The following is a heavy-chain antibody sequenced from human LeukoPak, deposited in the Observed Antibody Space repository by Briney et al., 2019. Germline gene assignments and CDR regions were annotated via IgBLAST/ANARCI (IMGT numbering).Heavy chain of an antibody. D-gene: IGHD1-14*01. J-gene: IGHJ4*02. CDR1: GFNFSSLV. V-gene: IGHV3-30*02. Sequence: GGSLRLSCAASGFNFSSLVIHWVRQAPGKGLEWVASSWDDEPNGYYSDSVKGRFTISREKSRKTVHLQMNSLKGDDTAVYYCSKDEPLDHWGQGTLVIVSS. CDR2: SWDDEPNG. CDR3: SKDEPLDH.